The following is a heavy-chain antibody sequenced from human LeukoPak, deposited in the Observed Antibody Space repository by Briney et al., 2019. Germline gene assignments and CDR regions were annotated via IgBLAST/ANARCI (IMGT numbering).Heavy chain of an antibody. Sequence: PGRSLRLSCAASGLTFSNHGMHWVRQAPGKGLEWVAVIWYDGSNKYYADSVKGRFTISRDNSKNTLYLQMNSLRAEDTAVYYCARAPRSGSYYNCFDYWGQGTLVTVSS. D-gene: IGHD3-10*01. V-gene: IGHV3-33*01. J-gene: IGHJ4*02. CDR1: GLTFSNHG. CDR2: IWYDGSNK. CDR3: ARAPRSGSYYNCFDY.